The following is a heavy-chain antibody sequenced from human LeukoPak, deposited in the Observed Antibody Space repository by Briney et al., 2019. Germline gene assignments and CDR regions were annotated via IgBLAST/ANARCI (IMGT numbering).Heavy chain of an antibody. D-gene: IGHD3-16*02. CDR3: AKGLTFGGVIGLFDY. Sequence: GGSLRLSCAASGFTFDDYAMHWVRHAPGKGLEWVSGISWNSGSIGYADSVKGRFTISRDNAKNSLYLQMNSLRAEDTALYYCAKGLTFGGVIGLFDYWGQGTLVTVSS. V-gene: IGHV3-9*01. CDR2: ISWNSGSI. CDR1: GFTFDDYA. J-gene: IGHJ4*02.